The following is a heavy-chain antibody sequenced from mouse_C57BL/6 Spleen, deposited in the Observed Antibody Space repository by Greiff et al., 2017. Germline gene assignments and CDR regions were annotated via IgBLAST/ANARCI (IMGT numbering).Heavy chain of an antibody. V-gene: IGHV14-1*01. CDR1: GFNFQDYY. D-gene: IGHD2-1*01. CDR2: IDPEDGDT. CDR3: TIYRGY. Sequence: EVQLQQSGAELVRPGASVKLSCTASGFNFQDYYMHWVKQRPEQGLEWIGRIDPEDGDTEYAPKFPGTATMTADTSSHTAYLQLSSLTSEDTAVYYGTIYRGYWGQGTTLTVSS. J-gene: IGHJ2*01.